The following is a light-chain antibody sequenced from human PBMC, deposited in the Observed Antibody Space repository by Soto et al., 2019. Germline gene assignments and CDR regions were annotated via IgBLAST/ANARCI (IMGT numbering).Light chain of an antibody. J-gene: IGKJ1*01. Sequence: EIVMTQSPATLSMSPGESATLSFRASQSVSNNLACYQQKPGQAPRLLIYAASTRATGVPARFSGSGSGTEFTLTISGLQSEDFAVYSCQQYNNWRTFGQGTKVDNK. V-gene: IGKV3-15*01. CDR3: QQYNNWRT. CDR1: QSVSNN. CDR2: AAS.